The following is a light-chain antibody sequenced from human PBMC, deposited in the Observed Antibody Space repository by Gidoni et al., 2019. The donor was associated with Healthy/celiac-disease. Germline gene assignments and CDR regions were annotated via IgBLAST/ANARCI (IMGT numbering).Light chain of an antibody. CDR2: LGS. CDR1: QSLLHSNGYNY. Sequence: TQSPLSLPVTPGEPASISCRSSQSLLHSNGYNYLDWYLQKPGQSPQLLIYLGSNRASGVPDRFSGSGSGTDFTLKISRVEAEDVGVYYCMQALQTPRLTFGGXTKVEIK. J-gene: IGKJ4*01. CDR3: MQALQTPRLT. V-gene: IGKV2-28*01.